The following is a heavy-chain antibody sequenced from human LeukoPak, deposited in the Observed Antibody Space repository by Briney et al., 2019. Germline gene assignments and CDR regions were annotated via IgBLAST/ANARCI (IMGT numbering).Heavy chain of an antibody. CDR2: IIPILDIP. D-gene: IGHD3-10*01. CDR1: GGTFSTDA. CDR3: TRNYYGSGSSPFDP. Sequence: ASVKVSCKASGGTFSTDAINWVRQAPGQGLEWVGRIIPILDIPNYAQEFQGRVTISADKSTNTAYLELSSLRSEDTALYYCTRNYYGSGSSPFDPWGQGTLVIVSS. V-gene: IGHV1-69*04. J-gene: IGHJ5*02.